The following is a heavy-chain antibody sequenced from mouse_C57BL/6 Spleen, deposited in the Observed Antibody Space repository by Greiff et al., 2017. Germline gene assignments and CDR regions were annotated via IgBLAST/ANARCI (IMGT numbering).Heavy chain of an antibody. J-gene: IGHJ3*01. Sequence: QVQLQQPGAELVMPGASVKLSCKASGYTFTSYWMHWVKQRPGQGLEWIGEIDPSDSYTNYNQKFKGKSALTVDKSSSTAYMQLSSLTSEDSAVYYCASLVRLLSPFAYWGQGTLVTVSA. CDR1: GYTFTSYW. D-gene: IGHD2-3*01. V-gene: IGHV1-69*01. CDR3: ASLVRLLSPFAY. CDR2: IDPSDSYT.